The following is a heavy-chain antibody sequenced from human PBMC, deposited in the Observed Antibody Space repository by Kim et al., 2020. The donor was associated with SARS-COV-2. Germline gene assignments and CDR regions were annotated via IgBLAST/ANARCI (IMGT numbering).Heavy chain of an antibody. CDR3: ARGGDSNWFYFHY. CDR1: GDSISTYY. CDR2: IYAGGST. Sequence: SETLSLTCSVSGDSISTYYWSWIRQPAGKGLEWIGRIYAGGSTNYNPPLKSRVTMSADTSKNQFSLKLTSVTAADTAVYYCARGGDSNWFYFHYWGQGTLVTVPS. J-gene: IGHJ4*02. V-gene: IGHV4-4*07. D-gene: IGHD6-13*01.